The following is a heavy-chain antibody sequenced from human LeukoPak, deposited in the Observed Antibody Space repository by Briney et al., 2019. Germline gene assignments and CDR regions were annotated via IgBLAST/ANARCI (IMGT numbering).Heavy chain of an antibody. D-gene: IGHD3-3*01. CDR2: IYYSGST. CDR3: ARVQDDFWSGYYTGGWYYGMDV. V-gene: IGHV4-59*01. CDR1: GGSISSYY. J-gene: IGHJ6*02. Sequence: SETLSLTCTVSGGSISSYYWSWIRQPPGKGLEWIGYIYYSGSTNYNPSLKSRVTISVDTSKNQFSLKLSSATAADTAVYYCARVQDDFWSGYYTGGWYYGMDVWGQGTTVTVSS.